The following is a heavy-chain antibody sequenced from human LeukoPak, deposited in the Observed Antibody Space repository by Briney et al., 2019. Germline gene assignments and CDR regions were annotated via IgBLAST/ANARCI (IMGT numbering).Heavy chain of an antibody. D-gene: IGHD5-24*01. CDR3: ARGRDRSKAGDH. CDR2: IHPYGTF. Sequence: SETLSLTCAVYGGSCSDYYCSWIREPPGKGLEWIGEIHPYGTFYYNSSLRSRLTISIDTSKTQFSLRLTSVTAADTAFYYCARGRDRSKAGDHWGQGTLVTVSS. CDR1: GGSCSDYY. J-gene: IGHJ4*02. V-gene: IGHV4-34*01.